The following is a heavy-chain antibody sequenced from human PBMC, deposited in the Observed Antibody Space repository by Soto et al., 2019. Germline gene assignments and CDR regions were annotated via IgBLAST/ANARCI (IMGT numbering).Heavy chain of an antibody. J-gene: IGHJ3*02. CDR3: AKDDARPDSALDI. CDR1: GFTFSSYA. V-gene: IGHV3-23*01. CDR2: ISRSGGST. D-gene: IGHD3-22*01. Sequence: GGSLRLSCAASGFTFSSYAMSWVRQAPGKGLEWVSAISRSGGSTYYAEPVKGRFTISRDNSKNTLYLLMNSLRAEDTAVYYCAKDDARPDSALDIWGQGKMVTVSS.